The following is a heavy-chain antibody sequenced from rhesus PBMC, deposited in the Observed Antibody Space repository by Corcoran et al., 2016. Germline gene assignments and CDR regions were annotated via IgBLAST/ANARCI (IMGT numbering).Heavy chain of an antibody. CDR2: IYGSGSST. CDR1: GGSIRSSS. Sequence: LQLQESGPGLVTPSETLSVTCAVSGGSIRSSSWSWIRQAPGRGLEWIGYIYGSGSSTNYNPALKSRVTRSVDTSKNQRSLKLSAVTAADTAVYYCASESYYSGSSLHYWGQGVLVTVSS. D-gene: IGHD3-16*01. V-gene: IGHV4-169*02. CDR3: ASESYYSGSSLHY. J-gene: IGHJ4*01.